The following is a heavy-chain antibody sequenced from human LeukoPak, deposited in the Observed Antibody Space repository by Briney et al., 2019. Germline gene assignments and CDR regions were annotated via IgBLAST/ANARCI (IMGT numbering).Heavy chain of an antibody. CDR1: GFTFSGSD. CDR3: TTYRSGHY. D-gene: IGHD6-19*01. J-gene: IGHJ4*02. Sequence: GGSLRLSCAASGFTFSGSDVHWVRQASGKGLEWVGRITTMASNYATAYAASVRGRLTISRDDSEDMAYLQMNSLTTADTALYYCTTYRSGHYWGQGTLVTVSS. V-gene: IGHV3-73*01. CDR2: ITTMASNYAT.